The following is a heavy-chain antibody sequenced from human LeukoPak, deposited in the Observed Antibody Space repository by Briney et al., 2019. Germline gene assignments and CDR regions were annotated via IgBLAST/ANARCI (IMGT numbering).Heavy chain of an antibody. V-gene: IGHV3-9*01. J-gene: IGHJ4*02. CDR3: AGLGIAVAGKGGFDY. CDR2: ISWNSGSI. CDR1: GFTFDDYA. D-gene: IGHD6-19*01. Sequence: GGSLRLSCAASGFTFDDYAMHWVRQAPGKGLEWVSGISWNSGSIGYADSVKGRFTISRDNAKNSLYLQMNSLRAEDTAVYYCAGLGIAVAGKGGFDYWGQGTLVTVSS.